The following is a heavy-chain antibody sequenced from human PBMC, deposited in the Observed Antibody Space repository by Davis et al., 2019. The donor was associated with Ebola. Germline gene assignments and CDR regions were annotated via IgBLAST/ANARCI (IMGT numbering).Heavy chain of an antibody. D-gene: IGHD3-22*01. V-gene: IGHV7-4-1*02. Sequence: AASVKVSCKASGYTFTSYAMNWVRQAPGQGLEWMGWINTNTGNPTYAQGFTGRFVFSLDTSVSTAYLHISGLKAEDTAVYYCASLVGFFDSSGYWYDAFDMWGQGTTVTVSS. CDR2: INTNTGNP. CDR3: ASLVGFFDSSGYWYDAFDM. J-gene: IGHJ3*02. CDR1: GYTFTSYA.